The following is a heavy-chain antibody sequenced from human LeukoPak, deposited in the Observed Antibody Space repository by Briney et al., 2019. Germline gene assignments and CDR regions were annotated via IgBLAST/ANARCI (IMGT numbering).Heavy chain of an antibody. J-gene: IGHJ3*02. CDR1: GFTFSSYW. V-gene: IGHV3-74*01. D-gene: IGHD6-13*01. CDR3: ARAAAGLDAFDI. Sequence: PGGSLRLSCAASGFTFSSYWMHWVRQAPGKGPVWVSLIKTDGRSTSYADSVKGRFTISRDNAKNTLYLQMNSLRAEDTAVYYCARAAAGLDAFDIWGQGTMVTVSS. CDR2: IKTDGRST.